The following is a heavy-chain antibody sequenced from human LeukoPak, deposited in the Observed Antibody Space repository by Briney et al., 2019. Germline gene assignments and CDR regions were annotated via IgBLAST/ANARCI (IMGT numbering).Heavy chain of an antibody. CDR2: IIPILGIA. Sequence: GSSVKVSCKASGGTFSSYAISWVRQAPGQGLEWMGRIIPILGIANYAQKFQGRVTITADKSTSTAYMELSSLRSKDTAASSCARGGGRDGYNYYFDYWGQGTLVTVSS. CDR3: ARGGGRDGYNYYFDY. V-gene: IGHV1-69*04. CDR1: GGTFSSYA. J-gene: IGHJ4*02. D-gene: IGHD5-24*01.